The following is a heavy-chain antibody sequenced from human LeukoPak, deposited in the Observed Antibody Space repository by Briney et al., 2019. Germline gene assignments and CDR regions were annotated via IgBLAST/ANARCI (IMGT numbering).Heavy chain of an antibody. CDR3: ASLVEMATIRYY. CDR1: GGSISRSSYY. D-gene: IGHD5-24*01. Sequence: SETLSLTCTVSGGSISRSSYYWGWIRQPPGKGLEWIGSIYYSGSTYYNPSLKSRVTISVDTSKNQFSLNLSSVTAADTAVYYCASLVEMATIRYYWGQGTLVTVSS. V-gene: IGHV4-39*07. J-gene: IGHJ4*02. CDR2: IYYSGST.